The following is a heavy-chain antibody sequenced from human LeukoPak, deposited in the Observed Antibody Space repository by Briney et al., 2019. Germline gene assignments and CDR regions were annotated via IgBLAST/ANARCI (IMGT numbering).Heavy chain of an antibody. V-gene: IGHV3-21*01. CDR2: ISSSSSYI. D-gene: IGHD5-24*01. CDR1: GFTFSSSS. J-gene: IGHJ4*02. CDR3: ATIGDGYNLSNDF. Sequence: PGGSVRLSCAASGFTFSSSSMNWVRQAPGKGLEWVSSISSSSSYIYYADSVKGRFTVSRDNAKNSLYLQMNSLRAEDTAVYYCATIGDGYNLSNDFWVQGTLVTVSS.